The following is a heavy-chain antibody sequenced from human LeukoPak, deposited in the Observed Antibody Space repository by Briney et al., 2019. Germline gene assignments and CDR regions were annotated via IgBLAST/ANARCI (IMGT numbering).Heavy chain of an antibody. CDR3: ARGRVTMVRGAREYYFDY. V-gene: IGHV1-8*01. CDR1: GYTFTSYD. Sequence: ASVKVSCKASGYTFTSYDINWVRQATGQGLEWMGWMNPNSGNTGYAQKFQGRVTMTRNTSISTAYMELSSLRSEDTAVYYWARGRVTMVRGAREYYFDYWGQGTLVTVSS. D-gene: IGHD3-10*01. J-gene: IGHJ4*02. CDR2: MNPNSGNT.